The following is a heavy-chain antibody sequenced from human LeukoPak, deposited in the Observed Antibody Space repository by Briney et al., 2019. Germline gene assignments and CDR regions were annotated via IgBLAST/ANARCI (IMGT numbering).Heavy chain of an antibody. J-gene: IGHJ4*02. CDR3: ARGIGPFDY. V-gene: IGHV4-34*01. Sequence: RASETLSLTCAVYGGSFSGYYWSWIRQPPGKGLEWIGEINHGGSTNYNPSLKSRVTISVDTSKNQFSLKLSSVTAADTAVYYCARGIGPFDYWGQGTLVTVSS. CDR2: INHGGST. CDR1: GGSFSGYY.